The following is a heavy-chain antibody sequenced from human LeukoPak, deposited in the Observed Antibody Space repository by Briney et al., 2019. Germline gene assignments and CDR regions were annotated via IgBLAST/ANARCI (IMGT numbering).Heavy chain of an antibody. D-gene: IGHD3-10*01. V-gene: IGHV3-21*01. Sequence: GGSLRLSCAASGFTFSSYSMNWVRQAPGKGLEWVSSISSSSSYIYYADSVKGRFTTSRDNAKNSLYLQMNSLRAEDTAVYYCARDELGGYYGSGSYYLYYYGMDVWGQGTTVTVSS. CDR1: GFTFSSYS. J-gene: IGHJ6*02. CDR3: ARDELGGYYGSGSYYLYYYGMDV. CDR2: ISSSSSYI.